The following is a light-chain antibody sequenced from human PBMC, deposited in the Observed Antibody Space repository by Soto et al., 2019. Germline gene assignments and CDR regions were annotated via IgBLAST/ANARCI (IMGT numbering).Light chain of an antibody. J-gene: IGLJ2*01. CDR2: EVS. CDR1: SSDVGGYNY. CDR3: SSYAGSNKVV. V-gene: IGLV2-8*01. Sequence: QSALTQPPSASGSPGQSVTTSCTGTSSDVGGYNYVSWYQQHPGKAPKLMIYEVSKRPSGVPDRFSGSKSGNTASLTVSGLQAEDEADYYCSSYAGSNKVVFGGGTKLTVL.